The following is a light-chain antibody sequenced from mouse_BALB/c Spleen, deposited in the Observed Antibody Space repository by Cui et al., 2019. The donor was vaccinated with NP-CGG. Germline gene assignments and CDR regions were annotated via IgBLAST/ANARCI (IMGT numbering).Light chain of an antibody. V-gene: IGLV1*01. CDR2: GTN. CDR3: VLWYSNHWV. Sequence: QAVVTQESALTTSPSETVTLTCRSSTGAVTTNNYANWVQEKPDHLFTGLIGGTNNRAPGVPARFSGSLIGDKAALTITGAQTEDEAIYFCVLWYSNHWVFGGGTKLTVL. CDR1: TGAVTTNNY. J-gene: IGLJ1*01.